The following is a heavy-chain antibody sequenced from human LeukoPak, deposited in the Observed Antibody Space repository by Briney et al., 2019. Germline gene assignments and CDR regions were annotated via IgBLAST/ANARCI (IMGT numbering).Heavy chain of an antibody. Sequence: ASVKVSCKASGYTFTSYAISWVRQAPGQGLEWMGGIIPIFGTANYAQKFQGRVTITADESTSTAYMELSSLRSEDTAVYYCARTATTIFGVVTATNYYYYGMDVWGQGTTVTVSS. D-gene: IGHD3-3*01. V-gene: IGHV1-69*13. J-gene: IGHJ6*02. CDR3: ARTATTIFGVVTATNYYYYGMDV. CDR1: GYTFTSYA. CDR2: IIPIFGTA.